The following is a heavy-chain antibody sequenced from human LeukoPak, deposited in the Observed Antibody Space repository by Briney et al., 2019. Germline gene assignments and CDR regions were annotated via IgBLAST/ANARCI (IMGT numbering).Heavy chain of an antibody. CDR1: GGSFSGYY. V-gene: IGHV4-34*01. Sequence: SETLSLTCAVYGGSFSGYYWSWIRQPPGKGLEWIGEINHGGNTNYNPSLKSRVTISVGTSKNQFSLKLSSVTAADTAVYYCVREDYGYFDYWGQGTLVTVSS. CDR2: INHGGNT. CDR3: VREDYGYFDY. J-gene: IGHJ4*02. D-gene: IGHD3-16*01.